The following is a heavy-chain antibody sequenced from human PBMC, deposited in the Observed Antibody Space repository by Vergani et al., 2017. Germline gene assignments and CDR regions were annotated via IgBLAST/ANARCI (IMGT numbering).Heavy chain of an antibody. CDR1: GFTFSSYA. D-gene: IGHD6-19*01. J-gene: IGHJ3*02. CDR2: ISGSGGST. Sequence: EVQLLESGGGLVQPGGSLRLSCAASGFTFSSYALSWVRPAPGKGLEWVSAISGSGGSTYYADSVKGRFTISRDNSKTTLYLQMNSLRAEDTAVYYCAKAHPRIAVAGGDAFDIWGQGTMVTVSS. V-gene: IGHV3-23*01. CDR3: AKAHPRIAVAGGDAFDI.